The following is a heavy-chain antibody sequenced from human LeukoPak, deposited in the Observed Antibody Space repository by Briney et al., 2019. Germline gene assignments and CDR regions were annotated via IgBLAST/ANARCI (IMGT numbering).Heavy chain of an antibody. CDR2: ISSSSTI. V-gene: IGHV3-48*04. CDR1: GFTFSSYG. Sequence: GGSLRLSCAASGFTFSSYGMTWVRQAPGKGLEWVSYISSSSTIYYADSVKGRFTISRDNAKNSLYLQMNSLRAEDTAVYYCVRYYTRQSWYFDLWGRGTLVTVSS. CDR3: VRYYTRQSWYFDL. J-gene: IGHJ2*01. D-gene: IGHD3-10*01.